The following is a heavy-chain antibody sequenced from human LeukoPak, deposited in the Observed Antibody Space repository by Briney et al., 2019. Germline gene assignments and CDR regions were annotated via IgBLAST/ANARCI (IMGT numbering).Heavy chain of an antibody. CDR3: ARAAVVVAATWFDP. V-gene: IGHV4-38-2*02. Sequence: SETLSLTCTVSGYSISSGYYWGWIRQPPGKGLEWIGSIYHSGSTYYNPSLKSRVTISVDTSKNQFSLKLSSVTAADTAVYYCARAAVVVAATWFDPWGQGTLVTVSS. J-gene: IGHJ5*02. D-gene: IGHD2-15*01. CDR1: GYSISSGYY. CDR2: IYHSGST.